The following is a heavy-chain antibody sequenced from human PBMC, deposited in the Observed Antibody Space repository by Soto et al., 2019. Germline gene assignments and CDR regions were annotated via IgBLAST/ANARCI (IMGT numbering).Heavy chain of an antibody. Sequence: SETLSLTCAVSGGSISSGGYSWSWIRQPPGKGLEWIGYIYHSGSTYYNPSLKSRVTISVDRSKNQFSLKLSSVTAADTAVYYCARRLGYCSGGSCYSGVHWFDPWGQGTLVTAPQ. V-gene: IGHV4-30-2*01. CDR1: GGSISSGGYS. CDR2: IYHSGST. D-gene: IGHD2-15*01. CDR3: ARRLGYCSGGSCYSGVHWFDP. J-gene: IGHJ5*02.